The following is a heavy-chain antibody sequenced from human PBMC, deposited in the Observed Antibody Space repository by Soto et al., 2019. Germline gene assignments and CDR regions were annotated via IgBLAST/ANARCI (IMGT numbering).Heavy chain of an antibody. CDR2: ISSDGDIT. D-gene: IGHD4-17*01. CDR3: ARDPTVVSPDAFDI. CDR1: GFTFSEYS. V-gene: IGHV3-64*04. Sequence: GGSLRLSCSASGFTFSEYSMHWVRQAPGKGLQYVSTISSDGDITYYADSVKGRFTISRDNSKNTVFLQMNSLRAEDTAVYYCARDPTVVSPDAFDIWGQGTMVTVSS. J-gene: IGHJ3*02.